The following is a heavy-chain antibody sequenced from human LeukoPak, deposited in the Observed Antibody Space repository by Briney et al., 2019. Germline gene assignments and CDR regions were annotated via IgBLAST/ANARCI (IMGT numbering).Heavy chain of an antibody. J-gene: IGHJ4*02. CDR2: ISGSGGGT. Sequence: GGSLRLSCAASGFTFSNYAMSWVRQAPGKGLEWVSTISGSGGGTYYADSVKGRFTLSRDNSMNTLCLQMNSLRAEDTAVYYCAKDVESGRSADYWGQGTLVTVSS. D-gene: IGHD3-10*01. CDR1: GFTFSNYA. V-gene: IGHV3-23*01. CDR3: AKDVESGRSADY.